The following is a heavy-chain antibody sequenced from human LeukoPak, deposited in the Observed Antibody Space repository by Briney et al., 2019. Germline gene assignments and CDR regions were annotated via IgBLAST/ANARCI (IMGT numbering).Heavy chain of an antibody. CDR1: GFTFSSNY. V-gene: IGHV3-53*04. Sequence: GGSLRLSCAASGFTFSSNYMNWVRQAPGKGLEWVSVIYHGGSTNYADSVKGRFTISRHNFDNTRDLQMNSLRVEDTGVYYCARGPWAAAGGSIDGLDIWGQGTMVTVSS. J-gene: IGHJ3*02. CDR3: ARGPWAAAGGSIDGLDI. D-gene: IGHD6-13*01. CDR2: IYHGGST.